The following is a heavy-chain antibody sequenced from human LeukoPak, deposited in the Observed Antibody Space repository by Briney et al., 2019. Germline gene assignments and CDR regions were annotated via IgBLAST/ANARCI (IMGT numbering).Heavy chain of an antibody. CDR1: GFTFSSYG. CDR2: ISYDGSNK. Sequence: GGSLRLSCAASGFTFSSYGMHWVRQAPGKGLERVAVISYDGSNKYYADSVKGRFTISRDNSKNTLYLQMNSLRAEDTAVYYCAKDMDYGSGSYYGVDYWGQGTLVTVSS. V-gene: IGHV3-30*18. J-gene: IGHJ4*02. CDR3: AKDMDYGSGSYYGVDY. D-gene: IGHD3-10*01.